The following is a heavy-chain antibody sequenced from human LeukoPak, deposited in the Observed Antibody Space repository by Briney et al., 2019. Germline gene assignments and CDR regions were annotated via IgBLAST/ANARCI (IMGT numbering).Heavy chain of an antibody. CDR2: IYYSGTT. CDR3: ATVASGYYFDY. V-gene: IGHV4-39*01. J-gene: IGHJ4*02. CDR1: GGSISSSSYY. D-gene: IGHD2-15*01. Sequence: SETLSLTCTVSGGSISSSSYYWGWIRQPPGKGLEWIGRIYYSGTTYYNPSLKSRVTISVDTFKNQFSLKLSSVTAADTAVYYCATVASGYYFDYWGQGTLVTVSS.